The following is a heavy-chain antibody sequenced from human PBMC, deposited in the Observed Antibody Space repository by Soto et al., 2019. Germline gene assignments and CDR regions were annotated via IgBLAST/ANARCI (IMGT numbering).Heavy chain of an antibody. CDR1: GGSISSYY. CDR3: AREQYSSGWYGYFDY. V-gene: IGHV4-59*01. J-gene: IGHJ4*02. D-gene: IGHD6-19*01. Sequence: PSETLSLTCTVSGGSISSYYWSWIRQPPGKGLEWIGYIYYSGNTNYNPSLKSRVTISVDTSKNQFSLKLSSVTAADTAVYYCAREQYSSGWYGYFDYWGQGTLVTVSS. CDR2: IYYSGNT.